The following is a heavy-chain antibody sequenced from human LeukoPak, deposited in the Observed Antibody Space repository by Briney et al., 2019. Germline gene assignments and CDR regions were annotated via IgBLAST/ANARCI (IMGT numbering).Heavy chain of an antibody. J-gene: IGHJ4*02. CDR3: ARHAGGIAAAGTRPFDY. Sequence: PSETLSLTCTVSGASFSSSTYYWGWIRQPPGKGLEWIGSIYYGGGTYYNPSLKSRVTMSVDTSKKQLTLKLSSVTAADTAVYYCARHAGGIAAAGTRPFDYWGQGTLVTVSS. D-gene: IGHD6-13*01. CDR2: IYYGGGT. CDR1: GASFSSSTYY. V-gene: IGHV4-39*01.